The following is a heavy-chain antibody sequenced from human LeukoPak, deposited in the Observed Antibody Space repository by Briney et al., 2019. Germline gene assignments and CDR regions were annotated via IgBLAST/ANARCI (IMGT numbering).Heavy chain of an antibody. J-gene: IGHJ3*02. Sequence: PGGSLRLSCAASGFSFSHYIMHWVRQAPGKGLEWVSVIYSGGSTYYADSVKGRFTISRDNSKNTLYLQMNSLKVEDTAVYYCVRDRRYFDPGAFDIWGQGTMVTVSS. CDR2: IYSGGST. D-gene: IGHD3-9*01. V-gene: IGHV3-66*01. CDR1: GFSFSHYI. CDR3: VRDRRYFDPGAFDI.